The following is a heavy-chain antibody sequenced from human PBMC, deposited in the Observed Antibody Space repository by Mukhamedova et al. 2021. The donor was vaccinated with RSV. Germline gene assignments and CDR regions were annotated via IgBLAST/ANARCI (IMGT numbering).Heavy chain of an antibody. D-gene: IGHD3-10*01. J-gene: IGHJ5*02. CDR2: LSGSSGI. CDR3: AKARWGSGGSGWFDP. Sequence: DLSGSSGINAEYMGGRFTISRDNSKNTLYLQMNSLRAEDTAVYYCAKARWGSGGSGWFDPWGQGTLVTVSS. V-gene: IGHV3-23*01.